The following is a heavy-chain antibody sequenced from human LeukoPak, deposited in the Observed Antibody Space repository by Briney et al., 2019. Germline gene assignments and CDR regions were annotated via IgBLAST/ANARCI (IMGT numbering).Heavy chain of an antibody. CDR3: AGAHYDFLAGYSGGFEF. D-gene: IGHD3-9*01. J-gene: IGHJ4*02. Sequence: GGSLRLSCAASGFTFSSYWMSWVRQAPGKGLEWVANIKQDGSEKYYVDSVRGRFTISRDNAKNSLYLQMNSLRAEDTAVYYFAGAHYDFLAGYSGGFEFRGQGTLVTVSS. CDR2: IKQDGSEK. V-gene: IGHV3-7*04. CDR1: GFTFSSYW.